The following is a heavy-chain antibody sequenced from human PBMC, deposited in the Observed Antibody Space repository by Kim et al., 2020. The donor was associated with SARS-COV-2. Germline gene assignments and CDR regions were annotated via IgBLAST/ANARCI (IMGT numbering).Heavy chain of an antibody. Sequence: SETLSLTCAVSGGSISSSNWWSWVRQPPGKGLEWIGEIYHSGSTNYNPSLKSRVTISVDKSKNQFSLKLSSVTAADTAVYYCRTPKLVSSGWYVADYWGQGTLVTVSS. J-gene: IGHJ4*02. CDR3: RTPKLVSSGWYVADY. V-gene: IGHV4-4*02. D-gene: IGHD6-19*01. CDR1: GGSISSSNW. CDR2: IYHSGST.